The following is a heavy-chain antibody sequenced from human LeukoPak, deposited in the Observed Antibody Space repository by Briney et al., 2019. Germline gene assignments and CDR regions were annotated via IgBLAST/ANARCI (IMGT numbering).Heavy chain of an antibody. CDR1: GGSISSYY. CDR2: IYYSGST. D-gene: IGHD3-3*01. Sequence: SETLSLTCTASGGSISSYYWSWIRQPPGKGLEWIGYIYYSGSTNYNPSLKSRVTISVDTSKNQFSLKLSSVTAADTAVYYCARRRDDFWSGYYTREWFDPWGQGTLVTVSS. V-gene: IGHV4-59*08. J-gene: IGHJ5*02. CDR3: ARRRDDFWSGYYTREWFDP.